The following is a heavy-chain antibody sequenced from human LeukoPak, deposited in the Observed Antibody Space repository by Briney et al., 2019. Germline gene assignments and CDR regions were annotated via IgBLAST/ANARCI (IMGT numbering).Heavy chain of an antibody. J-gene: IGHJ3*02. CDR2: ISYDGNNK. CDR1: GFSFGSYA. Sequence: GGSLRLSCAASGFSFGSYAMHWVRQAPGKGLEWGAVISYDGNNKFYADSVKSRFIISRDNSKKTLNLNMFRVRTEDMAVYFCARDRGRQAVAGTYDAFDIWGLGTVVTVSS. V-gene: IGHV3-30*04. D-gene: IGHD6-19*01. CDR3: ARDRGRQAVAGTYDAFDI.